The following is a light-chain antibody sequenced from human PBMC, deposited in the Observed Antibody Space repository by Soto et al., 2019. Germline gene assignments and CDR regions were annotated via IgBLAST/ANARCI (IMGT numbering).Light chain of an antibody. V-gene: IGLV2-14*01. CDR3: SSYTSGSPSWV. Sequence: QSALTQPASVSGSPGQSITISCTGTSSDVGAYKYVSWYQQHPGEAPKVIIYEVSKRPSGVSNRFFGSKSGNTASLTISGLQAEDEADYSCSSYTSGSPSWVFGSGTKVTVL. J-gene: IGLJ1*01. CDR2: EVS. CDR1: SSDVGAYKY.